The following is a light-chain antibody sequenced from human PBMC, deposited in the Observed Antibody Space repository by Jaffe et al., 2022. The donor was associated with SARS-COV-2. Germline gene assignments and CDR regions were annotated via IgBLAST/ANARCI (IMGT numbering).Light chain of an antibody. J-gene: IGLJ1*01. CDR1: KLGNKF. V-gene: IGLV3-1*01. CDR3: QAWVVNTLHV. Sequence: SYELTQPPSVSVSPGQTASITCSGDKLGNKFAYWYQQKPGQSPVLIIYQDTKRPSGIPERFSGSNSGNTATLTITGAQAMDEADYYCQAWVVNTLHVFGSGTKVTVL. CDR2: QDT.